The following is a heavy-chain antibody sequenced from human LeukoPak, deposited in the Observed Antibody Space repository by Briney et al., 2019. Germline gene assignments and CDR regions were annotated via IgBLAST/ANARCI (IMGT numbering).Heavy chain of an antibody. J-gene: IGHJ5*01. D-gene: IGHD2/OR15-2a*01. CDR2: IYYSGST. Sequence: SETLSLTCTVSGGSISSGDYHWSWIRQPPGKGLEWIGYIYYSGSTYYNPSLKSRVTISVDASKNQISLKLSSVTAADTAVYYCARQVVIIPSSRGGPWFDPWGQGTLVAVSS. CDR3: ARQVVIIPSSRGGPWFDP. V-gene: IGHV4-30-4*08. CDR1: GGSISSGDYH.